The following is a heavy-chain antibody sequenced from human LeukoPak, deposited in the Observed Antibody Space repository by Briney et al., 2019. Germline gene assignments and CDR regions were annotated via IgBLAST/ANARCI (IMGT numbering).Heavy chain of an antibody. CDR1: GGSISRSNW. CDR2: IYHSGST. Sequence: PSETLSLTCAVSGGSISRSNWWSWVRRPPGKGLEWIGEIYHSGSTNYNPSLKSRVTISVDTSRNQFSLKLSSVTAADTAVYYCARGNWFDPWGQGTLVTVSS. J-gene: IGHJ5*02. V-gene: IGHV4-4*02. CDR3: ARGNWFDP.